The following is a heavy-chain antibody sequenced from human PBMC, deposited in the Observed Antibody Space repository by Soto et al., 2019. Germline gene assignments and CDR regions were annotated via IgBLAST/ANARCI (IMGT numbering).Heavy chain of an antibody. CDR3: ARGVRGHYGFDV. D-gene: IGHD3-10*01. CDR1: EFTFTDYW. J-gene: IGHJ3*01. V-gene: IGHV3-74*01. CDR2: IRGDGNSI. Sequence: EVQVVESGGGLAQPGGSLRLSCAASEFTFTDYWMHWVRQAPGKGLVWVSRIRGDGNSINYADFVRGRFTISRDNAQNTLYLQMSSLIVEDTAVYYCARGVRGHYGFDVWGQGTMVTGSS.